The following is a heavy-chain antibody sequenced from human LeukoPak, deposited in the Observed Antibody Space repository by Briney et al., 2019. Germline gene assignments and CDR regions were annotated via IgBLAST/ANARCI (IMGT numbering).Heavy chain of an antibody. CDR2: TRNKANSYTT. D-gene: IGHD1-26*01. J-gene: IGHJ3*02. Sequence: PGGSLRLSCAASGFTFSDHYMDWVRQAPGKGLEWVGRTRNKANSYTTEYAASVKGRFTISRDDSKNSLYLQMNSLKTEDTAVYYCARGFTGIVGATKDAFDIWGQGTMVTVSS. CDR3: ARGFTGIVGATKDAFDI. CDR1: GFTFSDHY. V-gene: IGHV3-72*01.